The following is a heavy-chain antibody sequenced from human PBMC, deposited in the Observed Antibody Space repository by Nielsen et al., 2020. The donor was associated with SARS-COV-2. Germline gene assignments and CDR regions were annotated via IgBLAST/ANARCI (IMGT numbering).Heavy chain of an antibody. CDR3: AKDRHSSSCLDY. Sequence: GGSLRLSCAASGFTFSSYWMSWVRQAPGKGLEWVANIKQDGSEKYYVDSVKGRFTISRGNSKNTLYLQMNSLRAEDTAVYYCAKDRHSSSCLDYWGQGTLVTVSS. D-gene: IGHD6-13*01. V-gene: IGHV3-7*01. J-gene: IGHJ4*02. CDR1: GFTFSSYW. CDR2: IKQDGSEK.